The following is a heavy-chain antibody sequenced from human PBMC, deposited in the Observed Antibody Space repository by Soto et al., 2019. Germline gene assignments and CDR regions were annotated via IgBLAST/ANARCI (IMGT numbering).Heavy chain of an antibody. D-gene: IGHD6-19*01. Sequence: EVQLLESGGGLVQPGGSLRLSCAASGFTVSSSAMIWVRQAPGKGLEWVATFSAGGSRYYADSVKGRFTISRNSSQNTLDLQMNCLRAEDTARYYCAKDRGSGGIVAGTPDYWGQGTLVTVSS. CDR1: GFTVSSSA. J-gene: IGHJ4*02. CDR3: AKDRGSGGIVAGTPDY. V-gene: IGHV3-23*01. CDR2: FSAGGSR.